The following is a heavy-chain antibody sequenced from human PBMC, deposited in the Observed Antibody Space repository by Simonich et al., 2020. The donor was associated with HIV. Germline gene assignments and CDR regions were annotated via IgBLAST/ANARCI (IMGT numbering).Heavy chain of an antibody. Sequence: EVQLVESGGGLVQPGRSLRLSCAASGFTFGDYAMHGVRQAPGKGLEWVLGINWNSDSIGYADSVKGRFTISRDNAKNSLYLQMNSLRAEDMALYYCAKDRYGSSSGSFDYWGQGTLVTVSS. J-gene: IGHJ4*02. CDR2: INWNSDSI. V-gene: IGHV3-9*03. D-gene: IGHD6-6*01. CDR1: GFTFGDYA. CDR3: AKDRYGSSSGSFDY.